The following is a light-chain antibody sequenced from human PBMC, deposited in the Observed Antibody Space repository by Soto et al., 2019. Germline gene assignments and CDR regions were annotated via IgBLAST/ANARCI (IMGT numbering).Light chain of an antibody. CDR2: KAS. V-gene: IGKV1-5*03. CDR1: QSISSW. CDR3: QQYNSYWT. Sequence: DIQMTQSPSTLSASVGDRVTITCRASQSISSWLAWYQQKPGKAPNLLIYKASSLESGVPSRFSGSGSGTEFTLTISSLQPDDIATYYCQQYNSYWTFGKGTKVEIK. J-gene: IGKJ1*01.